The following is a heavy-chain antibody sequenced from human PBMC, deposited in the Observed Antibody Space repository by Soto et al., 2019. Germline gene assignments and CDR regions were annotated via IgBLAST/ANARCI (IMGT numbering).Heavy chain of an antibody. CDR2: IYSRGNT. V-gene: IGHV4-4*07. Sequence: TSETLSLTCNVSGGSIRNYYWTWIRQPAGKGLEWIGRIYSRGNTNYNPSLKSRVTMSVDTSKNQFSLILSSVTAADTAVYYCARQGLTVKGIYYYGMDVWGQGTTVTVSS. CDR3: ARQGLTVKGIYYYGMDV. D-gene: IGHD4-17*01. J-gene: IGHJ6*02. CDR1: GGSIRNYY.